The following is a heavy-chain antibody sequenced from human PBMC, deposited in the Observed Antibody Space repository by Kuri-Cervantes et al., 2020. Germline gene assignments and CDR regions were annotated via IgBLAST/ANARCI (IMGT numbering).Heavy chain of an antibody. V-gene: IGHV1-3*01. D-gene: IGHD3-10*01. Sequence: ASVKVSCKASGYTFTSYAMHWVRQAPGQRLEWMGWINAGNGSTKYSQKFQGRVTITRDTSASTAYMELNSLTSEDTAVYYCARVRQPDNWFDPWGQGTLVTVSS. CDR3: ARVRQPDNWFDP. CDR2: INAGNGST. J-gene: IGHJ5*02. CDR1: GYTFTSYA.